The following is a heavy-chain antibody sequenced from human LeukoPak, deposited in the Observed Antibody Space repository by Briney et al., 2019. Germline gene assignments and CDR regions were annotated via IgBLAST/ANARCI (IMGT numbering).Heavy chain of an antibody. CDR2: IKEDGNQK. CDR3: ARDRGWLTFDS. D-gene: IGHD5-24*01. Sequence: GGSLRLSCAASGFTFSKYWMTWVRQAPGKGLEWVANIKEDGNQKYYVDSVKGRFTISRDNAKNSLYLQMNSLRAEDTAVYYCARDRGWLTFDSWGQGTQVTVSS. CDR1: GFTFSKYW. J-gene: IGHJ4*02. V-gene: IGHV3-7*01.